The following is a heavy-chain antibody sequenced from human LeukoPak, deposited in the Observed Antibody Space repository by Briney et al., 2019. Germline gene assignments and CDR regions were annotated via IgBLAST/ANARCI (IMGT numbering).Heavy chain of an antibody. CDR2: IKQDGSEK. V-gene: IGHV3-7*01. J-gene: IGHJ5*02. D-gene: IGHD6-13*01. Sequence: PGGSLRLSCAASGFTFSSYWMSWVRQAPGKGLEWVANIKQDGSEKYYVDSVKGRFTISRDNAKNSLYLQMNSLRAEDTAVYYCARPLQGIAAAEVWFDPWGQGTLVTVFS. CDR1: GFTFSSYW. CDR3: ARPLQGIAAAEVWFDP.